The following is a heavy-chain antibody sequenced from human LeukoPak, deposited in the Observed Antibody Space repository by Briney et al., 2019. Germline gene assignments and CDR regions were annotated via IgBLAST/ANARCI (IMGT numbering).Heavy chain of an antibody. CDR1: GYSISSGYY. D-gene: IGHD3-16*01. Sequence: PSETLSLTCAVSGYSISSGYYWGWIRQPPGKGLEWIANIHHGGNTNYNPSFKSRVTISVDTSKNQFSLKLTSVTAADTAVYYCARTGGGPDQADFDFWGQGTPVIVSS. CDR3: ARTGGGPDQADFDF. J-gene: IGHJ4*02. V-gene: IGHV4-38-2*01. CDR2: IHHGGNT.